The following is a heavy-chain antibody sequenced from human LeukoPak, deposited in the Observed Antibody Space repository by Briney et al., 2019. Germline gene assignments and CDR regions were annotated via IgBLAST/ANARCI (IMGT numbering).Heavy chain of an antibody. Sequence: PGGSLRLSCAASGFTFSNAWMSWVRQAPGKGLEWVGRIKSKTDGGTTDYAAPVKGRFTISRDDSKNTLYLQMNSLKTEDTAVYYCTTGVAAAGIVAVDYWGQGTLVTVSS. CDR1: GFTFSNAW. D-gene: IGHD6-13*01. CDR2: IKSKTDGGTT. CDR3: TTGVAAAGIVAVDY. J-gene: IGHJ4*02. V-gene: IGHV3-15*01.